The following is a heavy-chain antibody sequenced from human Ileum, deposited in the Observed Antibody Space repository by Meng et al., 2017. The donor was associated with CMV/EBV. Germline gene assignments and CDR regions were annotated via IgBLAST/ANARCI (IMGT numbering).Heavy chain of an antibody. CDR3: ARDPWADSGGYFDY. CDR2: ISFDGTNQ. V-gene: IGHV3-30*03. D-gene: IGHD2-15*01. CDR1: GFTFSHHA. J-gene: IGHJ4*02. Sequence: SGFTFSHHAMHWVRQAPGKGLEWVAVISFDGTNQYYADAVKGRFTISRDNSKNTLYLQMNSLRADDAAVYYCARDPWADSGGYFDYWGQGILVTVSS.